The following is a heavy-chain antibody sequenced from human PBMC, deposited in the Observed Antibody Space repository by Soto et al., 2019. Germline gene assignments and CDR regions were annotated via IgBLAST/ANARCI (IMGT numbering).Heavy chain of an antibody. CDR1: GGTFSSYA. Sequence: SVKVSCKASGGTFSSYAISWVRQAPGQGLEWMGGIIPIFGTANYAQKFQGRVTITADESTSTAYMELSSLRSEDTAVYYCARGLAARYWFDPWGQGTLVTVSS. CDR3: ARGLAARYWFDP. V-gene: IGHV1-69*13. CDR2: IIPIFGTA. D-gene: IGHD6-6*01. J-gene: IGHJ5*02.